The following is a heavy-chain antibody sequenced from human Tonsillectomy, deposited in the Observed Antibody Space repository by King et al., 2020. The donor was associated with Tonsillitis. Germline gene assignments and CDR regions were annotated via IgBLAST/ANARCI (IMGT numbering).Heavy chain of an antibody. D-gene: IGHD2-15*01. CDR1: GGSISSSSYY. Sequence: QLQESGPGLVKPSETLSLTCTVSGGSISSSSYYWGWVRQPPGKGLGCIGSNYYSVSTYYNPSLNSRVTLSLDTFKNQYSLKLSSVTAADTAVYYCARHESDIVVVVAATLNWGQGTLVTVSS. J-gene: IGHJ4*02. V-gene: IGHV4-39*01. CDR3: ARHESDIVVVVAATLN. CDR2: NYYSVST.